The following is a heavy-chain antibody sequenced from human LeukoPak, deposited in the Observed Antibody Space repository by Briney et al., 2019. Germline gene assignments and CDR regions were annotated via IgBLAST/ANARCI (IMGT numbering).Heavy chain of an antibody. V-gene: IGHV4-34*01. Sequence: SETLSLTCAVYGDSFNGYWSWIRQPPGRGLEWIGEIDHSGITNYSPSLKSRVTISVATSKNHSSLKMISVTAADTAVYYCARRGGGSFPYYFDYWGQGTPVTVSP. D-gene: IGHD3-10*01. J-gene: IGHJ4*02. CDR1: GDSFNGY. CDR2: IDHSGIT. CDR3: ARRGGGSFPYYFDY.